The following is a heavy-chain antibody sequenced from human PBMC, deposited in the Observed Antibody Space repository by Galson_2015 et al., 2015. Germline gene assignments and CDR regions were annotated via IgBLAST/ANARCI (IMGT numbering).Heavy chain of an antibody. CDR3: ARENGMGIYFYYGMDV. V-gene: IGHV3-21*01. CDR1: GFTFSSYS. D-gene: IGHD6-13*01. Sequence: SLRLSCEASGFTFSSYSMNWVRLAPGKGLAWVSSISCSSSYIYYADSVKGRFTISRDNAKNSLYLPMNSLSAEDTAVYYSARENGMGIYFYYGMDVWGQGTTVTVS. CDR2: ISCSSSYI. J-gene: IGHJ6*02.